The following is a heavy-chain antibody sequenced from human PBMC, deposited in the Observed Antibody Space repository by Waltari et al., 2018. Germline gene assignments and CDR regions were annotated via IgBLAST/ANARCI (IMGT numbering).Heavy chain of an antibody. J-gene: IGHJ6*02. Sequence: EVQLVESGGGLVQPGGSLRLSCAASAFTFSSCEMNWVRQSPGRGRACVSYISCSGSTIYYADSVTGRFTISRYNAKNSLYLQMNSLRAEDTAVYYCARVPVYYYDSSGYHRIYGMDVWGQGTTVTVSS. V-gene: IGHV3-48*03. CDR2: ISCSGSTI. CDR3: ARVPVYYYDSSGYHRIYGMDV. D-gene: IGHD3-22*01. CDR1: AFTFSSCE.